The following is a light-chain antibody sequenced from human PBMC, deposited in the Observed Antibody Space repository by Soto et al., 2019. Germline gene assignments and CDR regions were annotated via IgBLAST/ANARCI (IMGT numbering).Light chain of an antibody. CDR3: QQYYNWPRT. Sequence: EIVMTQSPATLSVSPGERATLSCRASQSVSSNLAWYQQKPGQAPRLLIYGASTRATDIPARFSGSGSGTEFTLTISSLQSGDFAVYYGQQYYNWPRTFGQGTKVDIK. CDR2: GAS. V-gene: IGKV3-15*01. J-gene: IGKJ1*01. CDR1: QSVSSN.